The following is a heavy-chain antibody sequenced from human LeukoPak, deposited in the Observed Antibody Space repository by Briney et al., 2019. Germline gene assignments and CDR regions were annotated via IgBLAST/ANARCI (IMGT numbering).Heavy chain of an antibody. J-gene: IGHJ4*02. CDR2: IYYSGST. CDR3: ARRSSGYLRILDY. CDR1: GGSIRSSSYY. Sequence: SETLSPPRTVSGGSIRSSSYYWGGGRPPPREGVGGIGSIYYSGSTYYNPSLKSRVTISVDTSKNQFSLKLSSVTAADTAVYYCARRSSGYLRILDYWGQGTLVTVSS. D-gene: IGHD3-22*01. V-gene: IGHV4-39*01.